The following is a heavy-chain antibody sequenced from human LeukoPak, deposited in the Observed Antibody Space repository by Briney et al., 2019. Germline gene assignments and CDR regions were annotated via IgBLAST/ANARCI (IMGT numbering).Heavy chain of an antibody. D-gene: IGHD4/OR15-4a*01. CDR3: AKESGALGAPLYDY. CDR2: ITSSGDTT. CDR1: GFTFTSYA. J-gene: IGHJ4*02. V-gene: IGHV3-23*01. Sequence: PGGSLRLSCAASGFTFTSYAMSWVRQAPGKGLEWVSAITSSGDTTYYADSVKGRFTLSRDNSKNTLYLQMNSLRAEDTAVYYCAKESGALGAPLYDYWGQGTLVTGSS.